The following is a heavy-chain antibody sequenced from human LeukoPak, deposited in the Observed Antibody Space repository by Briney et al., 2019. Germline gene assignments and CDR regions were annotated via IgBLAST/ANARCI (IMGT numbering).Heavy chain of an antibody. Sequence: SETLSLTCTVSGGSISSGGYYWSWLRQHPGKGLEWIGYIYYSGSTYYNPSLKSRVTISVDTSKNQFSLKLSSVTAADTAVYYCASSYSSGYYDWGQGTLVTVSS. CDR1: GGSISSGGYY. CDR2: IYYSGST. J-gene: IGHJ4*02. CDR3: ASSYSSGYYD. D-gene: IGHD3-22*01. V-gene: IGHV4-31*03.